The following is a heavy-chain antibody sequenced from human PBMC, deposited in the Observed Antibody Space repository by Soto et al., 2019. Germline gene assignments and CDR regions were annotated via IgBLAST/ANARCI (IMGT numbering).Heavy chain of an antibody. J-gene: IGHJ6*02. D-gene: IGHD6-13*01. CDR2: MNPNSGNT. Sequence: ASVNVSCKPSGYTFTSYYINWVRHATGQGLEWMGWMNPNSGNTGYAQKFQGRVTMTRNTSISTAYMELSSLRSEDTAVYYCARSASSSWYYYYYYGMDVWGQGTTVTVSS. V-gene: IGHV1-8*01. CDR3: ARSASSSWYYYYYYGMDV. CDR1: GYTFTSYY.